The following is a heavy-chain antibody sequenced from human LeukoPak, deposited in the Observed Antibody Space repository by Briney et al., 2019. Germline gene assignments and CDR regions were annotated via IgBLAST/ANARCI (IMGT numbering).Heavy chain of an antibody. CDR1: GFTFGSPW. J-gene: IGHJ5*02. CDR3: AKVPLYSSS. CDR2: INSDGSAT. D-gene: IGHD6-19*01. V-gene: IGHV3-74*01. Sequence: GGSLRLSCAASGFTFGSPWMHWVRQAPGKGLVWVSRINSDGSATAYADSVKGRFTISRDNSKNTLYLQMNSLRAEDTAVYYCAKVPLYSSSWGQGTLVTVSS.